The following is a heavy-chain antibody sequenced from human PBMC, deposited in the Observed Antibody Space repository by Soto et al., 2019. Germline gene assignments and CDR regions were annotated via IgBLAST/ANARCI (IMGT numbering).Heavy chain of an antibody. CDR3: ARALDFWSAYFDY. D-gene: IGHD3-3*01. CDR1: GFSVSTYC. CDR2: ISYDEINK. Sequence: GGSLRLSCAAAGFSVSTYCMHWVRQAPGKGLEWVAIISYDEINKYYADSVKGRFTISRDNSKNTLYLQMNSLRTEDTAVYYCARALDFWSAYFDYWGQGSLVTVSS. V-gene: IGHV3-30*03. J-gene: IGHJ4*02.